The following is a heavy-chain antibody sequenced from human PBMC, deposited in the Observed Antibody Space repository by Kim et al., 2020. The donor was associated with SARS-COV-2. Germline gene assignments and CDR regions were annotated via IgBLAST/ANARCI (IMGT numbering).Heavy chain of an antibody. CDR1: GFTFSSYS. Sequence: GGSLRLSCAASGFTFSSYSMNWVRQAPGKGLEWVSSISSSSSYIYYADSVKGRFTISRDNAKNSLYLQMNSLRAEDTAVYYCAILQQLVRSDWFDPWGQGTLVTVSS. V-gene: IGHV3-21*01. J-gene: IGHJ5*02. D-gene: IGHD6-13*01. CDR2: ISSSSSYI. CDR3: AILQQLVRSDWFDP.